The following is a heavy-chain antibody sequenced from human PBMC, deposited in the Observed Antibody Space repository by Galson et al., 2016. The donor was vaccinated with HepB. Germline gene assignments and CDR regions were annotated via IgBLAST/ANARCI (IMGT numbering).Heavy chain of an antibody. CDR2: TYYRSKWHF. V-gene: IGHV6-1*01. Sequence: CAISGDSVSSNSAGWYWIRQSPSRGLEWLGRTYYRSKWHFDYAESVKRRITINPDTAKNQFSLQLNSVTPEDTAIYYCARSYLLGSGFGSWGPGTLVTVSS. J-gene: IGHJ4*02. CDR3: ARSYLLGSGFGS. CDR1: GDSVSSNSAG. D-gene: IGHD7-27*01.